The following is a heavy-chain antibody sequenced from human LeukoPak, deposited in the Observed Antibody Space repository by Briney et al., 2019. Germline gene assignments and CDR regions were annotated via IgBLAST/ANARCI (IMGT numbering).Heavy chain of an antibody. CDR3: VRSNNYGYYDY. J-gene: IGHJ4*02. CDR2: LYYSGST. Sequence: GSLRLSCAASGFTFSSYAMSWIRQPPGKGLEGIGYLYYSGSTKYNPSLKSRVTISVDTSKNQFSLKLSSVTAADTAVYYCVRSNNYGYYDYWGQGTLVTVSS. V-gene: IGHV4-59*01. CDR1: GFTFSSYA. D-gene: IGHD5-18*01.